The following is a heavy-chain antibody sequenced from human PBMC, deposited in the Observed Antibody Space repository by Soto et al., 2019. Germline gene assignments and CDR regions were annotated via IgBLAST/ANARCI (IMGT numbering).Heavy chain of an antibody. Sequence: GGDRRLSCAASGFTFSTFAMHLVRRAPGRGLERVAVISSDGFPQYYADSIRGRFAISRDNSKNTLYLQMNSLRGGDTAVYYCARAPPSRLEYSGQGTLVTVSS. V-gene: IGHV3-30*09. CDR1: GFTFSTFA. CDR3: ARAPPSRLEY. J-gene: IGHJ4*02. CDR2: ISSDGFPQ.